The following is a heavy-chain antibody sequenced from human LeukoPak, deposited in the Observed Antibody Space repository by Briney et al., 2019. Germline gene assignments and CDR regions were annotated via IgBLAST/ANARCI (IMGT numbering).Heavy chain of an antibody. CDR3: ARGRSTGYPYYFEY. D-gene: IGHD5-12*01. CDR1: GYTFTSYD. J-gene: IGHJ4*02. V-gene: IGHV1-8*03. Sequence: ASVKVSCKASGYTFTSYDINWVRQATVQGLEWMGWMNPNSGSTGYAQKFQGRVTITRNTSISTAYMELSGLRSEDTAVYYCARGRSTGYPYYFEYWGQGTLVTVCS. CDR2: MNPNSGST.